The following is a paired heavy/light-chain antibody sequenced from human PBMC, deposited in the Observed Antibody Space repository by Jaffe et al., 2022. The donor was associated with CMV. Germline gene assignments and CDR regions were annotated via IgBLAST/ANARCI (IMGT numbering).Heavy chain of an antibody. Sequence: QVQLQESGPGLVKPSETLSLTCTVSGGSISSYYWSWIRQPPGKGLEWIGYIYYSGSTNYNPSLKSRVTISVDTSKNQFSLKLSSVTAADTAVYYCAREAVILTGYYNTGPRYYYYYMDVWGKGTTVTVSS. D-gene: IGHD3-9*01. CDR1: GGSISSYY. CDR2: IYYSGST. J-gene: IGHJ6*03. V-gene: IGHV4-59*01. CDR3: AREAVILTGYYNTGPRYYYYYMDV.
Light chain of an antibody. CDR1: QSISSY. V-gene: IGKV1-39*01. J-gene: IGKJ5*01. CDR3: QQSYSTPPRT. Sequence: DIQMTQSPSSLSASVGDRVTITCRASQSISSYLNWYQQKPGKAPKLLIYAASSLQSGVPSRFSGSGSGTDFTLTISSLQPEDFATYYCQQSYSTPPRTFGQGTRLEIK. CDR2: AAS.